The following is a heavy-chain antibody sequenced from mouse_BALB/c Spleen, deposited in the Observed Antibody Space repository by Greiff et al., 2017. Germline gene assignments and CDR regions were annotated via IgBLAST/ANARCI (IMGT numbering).Heavy chain of an antibody. CDR3: ARFPYDYGAMDY. V-gene: IGHV14-1*02. Sequence: EVQLQQSGAELVRPGALVKLSCKASGFNIKDYYMHWVKQRPEQGLEWIGWIDPENGNTIYDPKFQGKASITADTSSNTAYLQLSSLTSEDTAVYYCARFPYDYGAMDYWGQGTSVTVSS. CDR1: GFNIKDYY. CDR2: IDPENGNT. J-gene: IGHJ4*01. D-gene: IGHD2-4*01.